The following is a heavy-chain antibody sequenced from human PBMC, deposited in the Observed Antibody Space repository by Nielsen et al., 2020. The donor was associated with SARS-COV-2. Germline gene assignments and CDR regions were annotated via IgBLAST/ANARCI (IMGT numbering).Heavy chain of an antibody. V-gene: IGHV3-30-3*01. CDR3: AREKQYQLLWVSYYGMDV. J-gene: IGHJ6*02. Sequence: WIRQPPGKGLEWVAVISYDGSNKYYADSVKGRFTISRDNSKNTLYLQMNSLRAEDTAVYYCAREKQYQLLWVSYYGMDVWGQGTMVTVSS. D-gene: IGHD2-2*01. CDR2: ISYDGSNK.